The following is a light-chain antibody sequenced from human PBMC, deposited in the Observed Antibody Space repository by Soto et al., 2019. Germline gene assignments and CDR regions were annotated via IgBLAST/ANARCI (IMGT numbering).Light chain of an antibody. Sequence: EILLTQSPGTLSLSLGERATLSCRASQSVIITNLAWYQQKPGQAPRILIYCAASRATGIPDRFSGSGSGTAFTLTISSLQSEDSAVYYCQQYKNWLALTFGGGTKVDIK. CDR3: QQYKNWLALT. CDR2: CAA. V-gene: IGKV3-20*01. CDR1: QSVIITN. J-gene: IGKJ4*01.